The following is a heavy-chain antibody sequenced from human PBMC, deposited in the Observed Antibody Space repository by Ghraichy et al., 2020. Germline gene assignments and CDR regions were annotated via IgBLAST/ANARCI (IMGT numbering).Heavy chain of an antibody. V-gene: IGHV4-30-4*01. CDR1: GGSISTGDYY. CDR2: IYYSGST. Sequence: SETLSLTCTVSGGSISTGDYYWSWVRQPPGKGLEWIGYIYYSGSTYYNPSRKSRRTISIDTSKNQLSLELTSMTAAETAVYYCALCDTSAFDACDIRGQGKMVAVSS. D-gene: IGHD3-22*01. CDR3: ALCDTSAFDACDI. J-gene: IGHJ3*02.